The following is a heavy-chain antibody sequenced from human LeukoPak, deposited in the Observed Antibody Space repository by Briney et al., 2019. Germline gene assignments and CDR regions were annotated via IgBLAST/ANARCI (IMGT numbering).Heavy chain of an antibody. Sequence: ASVKVSCKASGYTFISYGISWVRQAPGQGLEWMGWISTYNGNTNYAQKFQGRVTMTTDTSTSTAYMELRSLRSDDTAVYYCARDPDISTNWFDPWGQGILVTVSS. CDR2: ISTYNGNT. CDR3: ARDPDISTNWFDP. CDR1: GYTFISYG. V-gene: IGHV1-18*01. D-gene: IGHD3-9*01. J-gene: IGHJ5*02.